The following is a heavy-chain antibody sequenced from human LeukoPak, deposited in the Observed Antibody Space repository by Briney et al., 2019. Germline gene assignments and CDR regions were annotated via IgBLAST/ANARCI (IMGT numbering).Heavy chain of an antibody. CDR2: INTDGSTT. J-gene: IGHJ4*02. D-gene: IGHD1-20*01. CDR3: ARDLNWNQADY. CDR1: GFTFNAHW. Sequence: SGGSLRLSCAASGFTFNAHWMHWVRQSPEEGLVWLSRINTDGSTTNYADAVKGRFTISRDNAKDTLYLQMNSLRVEDTAVYYCARDLNWNQADYWGQGSLVTVSS. V-gene: IGHV3-74*01.